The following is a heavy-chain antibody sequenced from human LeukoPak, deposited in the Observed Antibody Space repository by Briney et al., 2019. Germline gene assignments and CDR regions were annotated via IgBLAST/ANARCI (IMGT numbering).Heavy chain of an antibody. V-gene: IGHV4-4*07. Sequence: WETLSLTCTVSGGSISSYYWRWIRPPAGKGLEWIGRIYTSGSTNYNPSLKSRFTMSVDTSKNQFSLNLSSVTAADSAVYYCASGNKEFDPWGQETLVTVSS. D-gene: IGHD2/OR15-2a*01. CDR3: ASGNKEFDP. J-gene: IGHJ5*02. CDR1: GGSISSYY. CDR2: IYTSGST.